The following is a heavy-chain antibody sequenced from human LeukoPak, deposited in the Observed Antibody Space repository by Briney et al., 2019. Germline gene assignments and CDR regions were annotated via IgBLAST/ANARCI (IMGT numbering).Heavy chain of an antibody. CDR1: GYTFTNYL. J-gene: IGHJ4*02. CDR3: ASLSYYDLSGYFY. D-gene: IGHD3-22*01. CDR2: INPNSGGT. V-gene: IGHV1-2*02. Sequence: ASVKVSCKASGYTFTNYLTHWVRQAPGQGLEWMGWINPNSGGTQYSQKFQGRVTLTRDTSITTGYMELSGLTSDDTAVYYCASLSYYDLSGYFYWGQGTLVTVSS.